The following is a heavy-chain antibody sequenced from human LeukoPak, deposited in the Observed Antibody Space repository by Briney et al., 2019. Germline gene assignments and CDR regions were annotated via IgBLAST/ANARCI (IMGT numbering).Heavy chain of an antibody. CDR1: GGSVSTIGYS. CDR2: IYQSGST. J-gene: IGHJ2*01. D-gene: IGHD2-15*01. CDR3: ARDHALVVAPTWGWYFDL. V-gene: IGHV4-30-2*01. Sequence: SQTLSLTCGVSGGSVSTIGYSWSWIRQPPGKGLEWIGYIYQSGSTSYNPSLRSRVTMSIDTSKNQFSLKLSSVTAADTAVYYCARDHALVVAPTWGWYFDLWGRATLVTVSS.